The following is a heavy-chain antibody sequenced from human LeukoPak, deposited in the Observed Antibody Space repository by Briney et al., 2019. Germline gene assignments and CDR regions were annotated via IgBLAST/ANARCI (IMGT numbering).Heavy chain of an antibody. D-gene: IGHD2-2*01. V-gene: IGHV3-30-3*01. CDR1: GFTFTNYA. J-gene: IGHJ4*02. CDR2: ISYDGSNR. CDR3: ALAGGDIVVIPAAVPDY. Sequence: GGSLRLSCAASGFTFTNYAMHWVRQAPGKGLEWVAVISYDGSNRYYADSVKGRFIISRDNSKNTPYLQMNSLRAEDTAVYYCALAGGDIVVIPAAVPDYWGQGTLVTVSS.